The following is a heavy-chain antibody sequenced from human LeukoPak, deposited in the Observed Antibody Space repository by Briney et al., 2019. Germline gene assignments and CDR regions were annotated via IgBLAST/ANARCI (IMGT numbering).Heavy chain of an antibody. J-gene: IGHJ4*02. D-gene: IGHD4-23*01. CDR2: ISYDGSNK. CDR3: AKDAADYGGNSYIDY. Sequence: GRSLRLSCAASGFTFSSYGMHWVLQAPGKGLEWVAVISYDGSNKYYADSVKGRFTISRDNSKNTLYLQMNSLRAEDTAVYYCAKDAADYGGNSYIDYWGQGTLVTVSS. V-gene: IGHV3-30*18. CDR1: GFTFSSYG.